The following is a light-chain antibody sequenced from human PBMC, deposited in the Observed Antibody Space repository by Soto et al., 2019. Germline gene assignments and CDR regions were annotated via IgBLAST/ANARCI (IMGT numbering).Light chain of an antibody. CDR1: HSISSW. Sequence: DIQMTQSPSTLSASVGDRVTITCRASHSISSWLAWYQQKPGKAPKLLIYKASSLESGVPSRFGSSGAGTEFTLTICSLQPDDFATYYCQQYNSYWTFGQGTKVEIK. V-gene: IGKV1-5*03. J-gene: IGKJ1*01. CDR3: QQYNSYWT. CDR2: KAS.